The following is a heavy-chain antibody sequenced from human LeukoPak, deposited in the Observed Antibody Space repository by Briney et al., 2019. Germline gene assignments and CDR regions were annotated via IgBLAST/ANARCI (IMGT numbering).Heavy chain of an antibody. V-gene: IGHV3-21*01. D-gene: IGHD3-22*01. J-gene: IGHJ4*02. CDR2: ISSSSSYI. Sequence: GGSLRLSCAASGFTFSSYSMNWVRQAPGKGLEWVSSISSSSSYIYYADSVKGRFTISRDNAKNSLYLQMNSLRAEDTAVYYCARDPGYDYDSSGYPRHDYWGQGTLVTVSS. CDR1: GFTFSSYS. CDR3: ARDPGYDYDSSGYPRHDY.